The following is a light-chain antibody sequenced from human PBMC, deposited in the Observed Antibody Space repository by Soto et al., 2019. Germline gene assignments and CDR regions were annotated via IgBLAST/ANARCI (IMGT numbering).Light chain of an antibody. J-gene: IGLJ1*01. CDR2: ASS. V-gene: IGLV2-14*01. Sequence: QSFLTQPASVSGSPGQSITISCTGTSSDVGSYNYVSWYQQHPGKAPRLMIYASSNRPSGVSHRFSGSRSGNTASLTISGLQAEDEADYFCSSYTSGSTLYVFGSGTKVTVL. CDR3: SSYTSGSTLYV. CDR1: SSDVGSYNY.